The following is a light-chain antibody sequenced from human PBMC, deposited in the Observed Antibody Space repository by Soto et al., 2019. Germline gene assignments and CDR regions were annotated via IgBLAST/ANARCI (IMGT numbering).Light chain of an antibody. CDR1: QSITGW. V-gene: IGKV1-5*01. J-gene: IGKJ1*01. CDR2: DAS. Sequence: DIQMTQSPSTLSASLGDRVTITCRASQSITGWLAWYQQKPGKAPKLLIYDASSLESGVPSRFSGSGSGTEFTLTISSLQPDDFATYYCQQYNSYSWTFGQGTKVDI. CDR3: QQYNSYSWT.